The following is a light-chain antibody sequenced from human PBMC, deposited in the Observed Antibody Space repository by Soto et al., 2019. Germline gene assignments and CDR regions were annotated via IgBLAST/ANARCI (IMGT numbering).Light chain of an antibody. CDR3: QQYGSSGT. CDR1: QSVSNNY. J-gene: IGKJ1*01. CDR2: GAS. Sequence: IVLTQSPGTLSLSPGERATLSCRASQSVSNNYLAWYQQKPGQAHTLLIYGASNRATGISDMFSGSGAGTVFTLTISRLEPEVFAVYYCQQYGSSGTFGQGTKVEIK. V-gene: IGKV3-20*01.